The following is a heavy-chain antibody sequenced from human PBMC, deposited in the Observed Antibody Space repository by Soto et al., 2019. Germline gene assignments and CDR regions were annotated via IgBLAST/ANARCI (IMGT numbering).Heavy chain of an antibody. Sequence: PGGSLRLSCAASGFTFSSYGMHWVRQAPGKGLEWVAVILYDGSKKYYADSVKGRFTISRDNSKNTLYLQMSSLRAEDTAVYYCAKENTGYSSGWYPPHYYYYGMDVWGQGTTVTVS. CDR2: ILYDGSKK. CDR1: GFTFSSYG. CDR3: AKENTGYSSGWYPPHYYYYGMDV. V-gene: IGHV3-30*18. D-gene: IGHD6-19*01. J-gene: IGHJ6*02.